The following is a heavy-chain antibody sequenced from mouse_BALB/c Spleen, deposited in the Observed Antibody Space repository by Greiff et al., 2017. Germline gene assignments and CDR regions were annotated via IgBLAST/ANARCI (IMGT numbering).Heavy chain of an antibody. Sequence: EVQGVESGGGLVKPGGSLKLSCAASGFTFSSYAMSWVRQSPEKRLEWVAEISSGGSYTYYPDTVTGRFTISRDNAKNTLYLEMSSLRSEDTAMYYCARDEGPLYAMDYWGQGTSVTVSS. CDR2: ISSGGSYT. CDR1: GFTFSSYA. CDR3: ARDEGPLYAMDY. D-gene: IGHD3-3*01. V-gene: IGHV5-9-4*01. J-gene: IGHJ4*01.